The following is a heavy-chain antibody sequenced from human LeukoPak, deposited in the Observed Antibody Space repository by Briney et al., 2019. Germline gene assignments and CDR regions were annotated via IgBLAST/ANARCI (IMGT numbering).Heavy chain of an antibody. V-gene: IGHV3-23*01. CDR3: ARYNIGFRYSSYS. CDR1: GYTFSRYG. J-gene: IGHJ4*02. D-gene: IGHD5-18*01. CDR2: ISGSGGST. Sequence: PGGSLRLSCAPSGYTFSRYGMSWARQAPGKGLEWVSGISGSGGSTYYADSVKGRFTISRDNSKNPLYLQMDSLRAEDTAVYYCARYNIGFRYSSYSWAQGILVTVSS.